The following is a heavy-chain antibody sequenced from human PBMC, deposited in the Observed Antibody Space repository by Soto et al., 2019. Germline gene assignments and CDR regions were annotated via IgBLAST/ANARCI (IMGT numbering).Heavy chain of an antibody. CDR2: IYHSGST. J-gene: IGHJ4*02. CDR1: GGSISSGGYS. CDR3: ARGLTKPPFNWNDGNYFDY. Sequence: NPSETLSLTCAVSGGSISSGGYSWSWIRQPPGKGLEWIGYIYHSGSTYYNPSLKSRVTISVDRSKNQFSLKLSSVTAADTAVYYCARGLTKPPFNWNDGNYFDYWGQGTLVTVSS. D-gene: IGHD1-1*01. V-gene: IGHV4-30-2*01.